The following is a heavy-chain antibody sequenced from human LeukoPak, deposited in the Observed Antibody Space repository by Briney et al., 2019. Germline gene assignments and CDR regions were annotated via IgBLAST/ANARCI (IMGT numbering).Heavy chain of an antibody. CDR2: IYYSGST. V-gene: IGHV4-31*03. D-gene: IGHD3-3*01. J-gene: IGHJ3*02. Sequence: SQTLSLTCTVSGGSISSGGYDWSWIRQHPGKGLEWVGYIYYSGSTYYNPSLKSRVTISVDTSRNQFSLKLSSVTAADTAVYYCATIFGDAFDIWGQGTMVTVSS. CDR3: ATIFGDAFDI. CDR1: GGSISSGGYD.